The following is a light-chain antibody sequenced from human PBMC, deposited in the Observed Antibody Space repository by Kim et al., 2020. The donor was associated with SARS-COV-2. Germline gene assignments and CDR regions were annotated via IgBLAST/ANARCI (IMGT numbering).Light chain of an antibody. CDR1: SLGDKY. CDR2: QDT. V-gene: IGLV3-1*01. CDR3: QSWDNRTAV. Sequence: SYELTQPPSVSVSPGQTASITCSGDSLGDKYVCWYQQKPGQSPVLVIYQDTERPSGIPERFSGSNSGNTATLTISGTQAMDEADYYCQSWDNRTAVFGGGTKLTVL. J-gene: IGLJ2*01.